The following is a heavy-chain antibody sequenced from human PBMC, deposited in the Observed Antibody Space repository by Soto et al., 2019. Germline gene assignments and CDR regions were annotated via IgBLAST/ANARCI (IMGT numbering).Heavy chain of an antibody. D-gene: IGHD6-19*01. V-gene: IGHV1-3*05. CDR2: INTGNGNT. CDR3: GRDGGAGRGNYFDY. J-gene: IGHJ4*02. CDR1: GYTFTSYA. Sequence: QVHLVQSGAEEKKPGASVKVSCKASGYTFTSYAIHWVRQAPGQRLEWMGWINTGNGNTKYSQKFQGRVTITRDTTASTAYMELSSLRSEDTAVYYCGRDGGAGRGNYFDYWGQGTLVTVFS.